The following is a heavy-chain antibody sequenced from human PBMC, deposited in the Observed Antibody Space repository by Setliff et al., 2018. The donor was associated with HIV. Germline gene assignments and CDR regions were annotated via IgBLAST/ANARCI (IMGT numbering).Heavy chain of an antibody. CDR1: GYTFTSYA. V-gene: IGHV7-4-1*02. D-gene: IGHD2-8*01. Sequence: GASVKVSCKASGYTFTSYAMNWVRQAPGQGLEWMGRISTNTGNPTCAQGFTGRFVFSLDTSVSTAYLQISSLKAEDTAVYYCARKQSWSSGGEAFDIWGQGTMVTVSS. CDR2: ISTNTGNP. CDR3: ARKQSWSSGGEAFDI. J-gene: IGHJ3*02.